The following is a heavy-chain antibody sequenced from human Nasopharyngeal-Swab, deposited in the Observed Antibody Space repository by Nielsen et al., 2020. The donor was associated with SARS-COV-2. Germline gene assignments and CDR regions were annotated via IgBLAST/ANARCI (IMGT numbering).Heavy chain of an antibody. CDR2: IFSGGNT. J-gene: IGHJ4*02. CDR3: ARGTDIPPDY. Sequence: PGKGLEWIGNIFSGGNTYYNPSLDSRVTISLDTSKNQFSLKLSSVTAADTAVYYCARGTDIPPDYWGQGTLVTVSS. D-gene: IGHD3-9*01. V-gene: IGHV4-39*07.